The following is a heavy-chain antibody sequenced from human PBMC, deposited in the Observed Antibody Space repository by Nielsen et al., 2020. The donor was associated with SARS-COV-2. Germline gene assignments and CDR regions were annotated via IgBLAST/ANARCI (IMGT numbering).Heavy chain of an antibody. CDR1: GFTFSDYY. CDR2: ISSSSSYT. Sequence: GESLKISCAASGFTFSDYYMSWIRQAPGKGLEWVSYISSSSSYTNYADSVKGRFTISRDNAKNSLYLQMNSLRAEDTAVYYCARDLYSSSHPGYYYYYYMDVWGKGTTVTVSS. J-gene: IGHJ6*03. D-gene: IGHD6-6*01. CDR3: ARDLYSSSHPGYYYYYYMDV. V-gene: IGHV3-11*06.